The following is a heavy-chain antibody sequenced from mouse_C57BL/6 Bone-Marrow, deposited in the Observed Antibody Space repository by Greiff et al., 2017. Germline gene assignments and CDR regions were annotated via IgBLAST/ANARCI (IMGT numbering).Heavy chain of an antibody. Sequence: DVQLVESGGGLVQPGGSLKLSCAASGFTFSDYGMAWVRQAPRKGPEWVAFISNLAYSIYYADTVTGRFTISRENAKNTLYLEMSSLRSEDTAMYYCARQGYYGSPFAYWGQGTLVTVSA. D-gene: IGHD1-1*01. J-gene: IGHJ3*01. CDR2: ISNLAYSI. CDR3: ARQGYYGSPFAY. CDR1: GFTFSDYG. V-gene: IGHV5-15*01.